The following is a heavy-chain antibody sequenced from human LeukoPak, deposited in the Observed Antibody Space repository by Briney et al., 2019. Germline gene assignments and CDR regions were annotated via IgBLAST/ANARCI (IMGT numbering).Heavy chain of an antibody. CDR3: AREGPSVTPYY. CDR1: GFKFSSNW. V-gene: IGHV3-7*01. J-gene: IGHJ4*02. CDR2: IKQDGSEK. D-gene: IGHD4-17*01. Sequence: GGSLRLSCVASGFKFSSNWMSWVRQAPGKGLEWVANIKQDGSEKYYVDSVKGRFTISRDNAKNSLYLQMNSLRAEDTAVYYCAREGPSVTPYYWGQGTLVTVSS.